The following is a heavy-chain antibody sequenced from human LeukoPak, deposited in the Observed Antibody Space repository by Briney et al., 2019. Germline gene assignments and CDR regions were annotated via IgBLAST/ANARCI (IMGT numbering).Heavy chain of an antibody. CDR1: GYIFTDYY. J-gene: IGHJ4*02. CDR2: INPTSGGT. CDR3: ARPYGYNYVFDY. V-gene: IGHV1-2*02. D-gene: IGHD5-24*01. Sequence: ASVKVSCKASGYIFTDYYIHWVRQAPGQGLEWMGWINPTSGGTNSAQKFQGRVTMTRDTSISTAYMELSRLRSDDTAVYYCARPYGYNYVFDYWGQGTLVTVSS.